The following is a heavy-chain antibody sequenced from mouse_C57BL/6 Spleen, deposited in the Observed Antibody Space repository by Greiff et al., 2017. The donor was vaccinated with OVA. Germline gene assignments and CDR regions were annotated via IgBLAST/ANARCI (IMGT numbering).Heavy chain of an antibody. CDR3: ANDGYSRASFAY. V-gene: IGHV1-26*01. Sequence: EVQLQQSGPELVKPGASVKISCKASGYTFTDYYMNWVKQSHGKSLEWIGDINPNNGGTSYNQKFKGKATLTVDKSSSTAYMELRSLTSEDSAVYDCANDGYSRASFAYWGQGTLVTVSA. D-gene: IGHD2-3*01. J-gene: IGHJ3*01. CDR2: INPNNGGT. CDR1: GYTFTDYY.